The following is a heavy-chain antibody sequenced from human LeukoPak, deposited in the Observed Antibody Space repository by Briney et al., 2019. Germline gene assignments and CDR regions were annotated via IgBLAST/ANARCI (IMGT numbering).Heavy chain of an antibody. CDR1: GGSISSGGYY. CDR2: IYHSGST. CDR3: ARDLEYSSSPGTYYYYYGMDV. J-gene: IGHJ6*02. Sequence: SETLSLTCTVSGGSISSGGYYWSWIRQHPGKGLEWIGYIYHSGSTYYNPSLKSRVTISVDTSKNQFSLKLSSVTAADTAVYYCARDLEYSSSPGTYYYYYGMDVWGQGTTVTVSS. D-gene: IGHD6-6*01. V-gene: IGHV4-31*03.